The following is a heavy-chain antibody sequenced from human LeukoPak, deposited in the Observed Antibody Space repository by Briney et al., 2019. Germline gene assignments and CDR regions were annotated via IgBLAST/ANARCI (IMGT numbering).Heavy chain of an antibody. J-gene: IGHJ4*02. CDR2: ITPTGGNT. CDR1: AFTFSSYA. Sequence: GGSLRLSCAASAFTFSSYAMSWVRQAPGKGLEWVSTITPTGGNTFHADSVRGRFSISRENSKNKLYLQMNSLRADDTALYYRAKSLSGYYSNFDYWGQGTLVTVSS. V-gene: IGHV3-23*01. D-gene: IGHD3-22*01. CDR3: AKSLSGYYSNFDY.